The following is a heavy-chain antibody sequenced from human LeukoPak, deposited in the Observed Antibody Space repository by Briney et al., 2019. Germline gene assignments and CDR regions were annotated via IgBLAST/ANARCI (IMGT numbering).Heavy chain of an antibody. D-gene: IGHD5-18*01. CDR1: GFTYSDYY. J-gene: IGHJ4*02. V-gene: IGHV3-11*06. Sequence: GASLRLSCTTSGFTYSDYYMSWIRQAPGKGLEWVSYISSSSVYTDYADSVKGRFTISRDNGKNSLFLQMHSLRAEDTAVYYCAREGGYSYGLIDYWGQGTLVTVSS. CDR2: ISSSSVYT. CDR3: AREGGYSYGLIDY.